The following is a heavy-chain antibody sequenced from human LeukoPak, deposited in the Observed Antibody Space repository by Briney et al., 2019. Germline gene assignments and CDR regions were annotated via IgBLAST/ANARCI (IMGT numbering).Heavy chain of an antibody. CDR3: ARGGYYDSSGTLWYFDL. J-gene: IGHJ2*01. V-gene: IGHV4-4*07. Sequence: KPSETLSLTCTVSGGSISSYYWNWIRQPAGKGLEWIGRSYTSGSTNYNPSLKSRVTMSVDTSKNQFSLKLSSVTAADTAVYYCARGGYYDSSGTLWYFDLWGRGTLVTVSS. CDR1: GGSISSYY. D-gene: IGHD3-22*01. CDR2: SYTSGST.